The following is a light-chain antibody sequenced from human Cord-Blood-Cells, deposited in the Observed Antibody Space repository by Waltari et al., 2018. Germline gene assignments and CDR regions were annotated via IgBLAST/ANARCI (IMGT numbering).Light chain of an antibody. J-gene: IGLJ1*01. Sequence: QSALTQPASGSGSPGQSITIACTGTSRDVGSYNLVSWYQQHPGKAPKLMIYEGSKRPSGVSNRFSGSKSGNTASLTISGLQAEDEADYYCCSYAGSFYVFGTGTKVTVL. V-gene: IGLV2-23*01. CDR1: SRDVGSYNL. CDR2: EGS. CDR3: CSYAGSFYV.